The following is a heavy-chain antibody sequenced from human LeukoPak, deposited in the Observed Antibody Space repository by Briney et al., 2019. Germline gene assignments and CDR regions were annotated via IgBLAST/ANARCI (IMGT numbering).Heavy chain of an antibody. Sequence: PGRSLRLSCAASGFTFSSYGMHWVRQAPGKGLEWVAVISYDGSNKYYADSVKGRFTISRDNSKNTLYLQMNSLRAEDTAVYYCASGLTWIQLWFYYGVDVWGQGTTVTVSS. D-gene: IGHD5-18*01. CDR1: GFTFSSYG. V-gene: IGHV3-30*03. CDR2: ISYDGSNK. J-gene: IGHJ6*02. CDR3: ASGLTWIQLWFYYGVDV.